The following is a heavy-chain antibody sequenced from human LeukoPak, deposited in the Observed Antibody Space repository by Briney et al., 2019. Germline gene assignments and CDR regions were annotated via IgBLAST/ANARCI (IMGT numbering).Heavy chain of an antibody. CDR2: IRYDGSNK. Sequence: GGSLRLSCAASGFTFSSYGMHWARQAPGKGLEWVAFIRYDGSNKYYADSVKGRFTISRDNSKNTLYLQMNSLRAEDTAVYYCAKDTLEQWLVGCLDYWGQGTLVTVSS. D-gene: IGHD6-19*01. V-gene: IGHV3-30*02. J-gene: IGHJ4*02. CDR1: GFTFSSYG. CDR3: AKDTLEQWLVGCLDY.